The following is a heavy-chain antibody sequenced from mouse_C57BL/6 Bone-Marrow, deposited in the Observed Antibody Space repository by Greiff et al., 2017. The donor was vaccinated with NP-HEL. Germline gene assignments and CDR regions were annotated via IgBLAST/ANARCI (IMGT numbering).Heavy chain of an antibody. CDR2: IYPGNSDT. CDR1: GHTLTSYL. J-gene: IGHJ2*01. Sequence: VQLKESGTVPARPGALVKMFFKTSGHTLTSYLMHWVKQRPGQGPEWVGAIYPGNSDTCLNQKFQGKAKLTAVTSASTAYMELSSLTNEDSAVYYCKNYGSSYGDWGQVTTLTVSS. D-gene: IGHD1-1*01. V-gene: IGHV1-5*01. CDR3: KNYGSSYGD.